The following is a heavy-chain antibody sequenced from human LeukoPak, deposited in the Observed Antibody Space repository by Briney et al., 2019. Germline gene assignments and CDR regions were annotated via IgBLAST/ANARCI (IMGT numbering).Heavy chain of an antibody. D-gene: IGHD3-22*01. V-gene: IGHV1-3*01. CDR3: ASSITMIPMDV. Sequence: RASVKVSCKASGYTFTSYAMHWVRQAPGQRLEWMGWINAGNGNTKYPQKFQGRVTITRDTSASTAYMELSSLRSEDTAVYYCASSITMIPMDVWGQGTTVTVSS. CDR1: GYTFTSYA. J-gene: IGHJ6*02. CDR2: INAGNGNT.